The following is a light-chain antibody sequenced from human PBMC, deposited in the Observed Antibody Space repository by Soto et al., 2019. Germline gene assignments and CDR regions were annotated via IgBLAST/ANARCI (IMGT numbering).Light chain of an antibody. Sequence: ETVLTQSPGTLSLSPGERATLSCRASQTIRSNYLAWYRQTPGQAPRLLIYGASNRATGIADRFSGSGSGTDFTLIISRLEPEDFALYYCQQYDSSPPSWTFGQGTTVEVK. CDR3: QQYDSSPPSWT. J-gene: IGKJ1*01. CDR2: GAS. CDR1: QTIRSNY. V-gene: IGKV3-20*01.